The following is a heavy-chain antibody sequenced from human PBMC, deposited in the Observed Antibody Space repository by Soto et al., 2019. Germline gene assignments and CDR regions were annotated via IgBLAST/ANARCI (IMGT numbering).Heavy chain of an antibody. CDR3: ARERTVDTAMVVPVHSSRKDNWFDP. Sequence: ASVKVSCKASGYTFTSYGISWVRQAPGQGLEWMGWISAYNGNTNYAQKLQGRVTMTTDTSTSTAYMELRSLRSDDTAVYYCARERTVDTAMVVPVHSSRKDNWFDPWGQGTLVTVSS. V-gene: IGHV1-18*01. CDR1: GYTFTSYG. J-gene: IGHJ5*02. D-gene: IGHD5-18*01. CDR2: ISAYNGNT.